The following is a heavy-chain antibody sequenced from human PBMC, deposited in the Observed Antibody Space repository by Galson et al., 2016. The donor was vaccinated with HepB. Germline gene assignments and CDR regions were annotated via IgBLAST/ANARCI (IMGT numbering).Heavy chain of an antibody. J-gene: IGHJ6*02. CDR1: GFTFDEHA. Sequence: SLRLSCAASGFTFDEHAMHWVRQAPGKGLEWVAGITWSSGMTDYADSVRGRFTISRDNAKNSVHLQMDSLRVEDTALYYCVKDMRDGYSVYYYYGLDVWGLGTTVTVSS. CDR2: ITWSSGMT. CDR3: VKDMRDGYSVYYYYGLDV. V-gene: IGHV3-9*01. D-gene: IGHD5-24*01.